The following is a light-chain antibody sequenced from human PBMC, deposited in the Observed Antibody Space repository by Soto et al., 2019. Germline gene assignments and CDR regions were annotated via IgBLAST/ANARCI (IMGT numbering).Light chain of an antibody. V-gene: IGKV1-39*01. CDR2: TAS. CDR3: QHIYSIPIT. Sequence: DIQMTHSPSSLSASVGGRVPITCRASQSISSYLNWYQQKPGKAPNFMIYTASSLESGVPSRFSGSGSGTDFTLTISSLQHEDVATYYCQHIYSIPITLGQGTRLEIK. CDR1: QSISSY. J-gene: IGKJ5*01.